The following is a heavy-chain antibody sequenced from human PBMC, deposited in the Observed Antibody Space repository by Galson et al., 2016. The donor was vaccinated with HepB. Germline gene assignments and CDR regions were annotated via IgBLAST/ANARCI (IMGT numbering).Heavy chain of an antibody. CDR3: RKDRSPYYDIVTGYFPDKDVVDI. D-gene: IGHD3-9*01. V-gene: IGHV3-23*01. Sequence: SLRLSCAASGFTFSSYAMSWVRQAPGKGLEWVSTISGGGGNTDYADSVKGRFTISRDNSKNPLYLQMNSLRAEDTAVYYCRKDRSPYYDIVTGYFPDKDVVDIWGQGTMVTVSS. J-gene: IGHJ3*02. CDR2: ISGGGGNT. CDR1: GFTFSSYA.